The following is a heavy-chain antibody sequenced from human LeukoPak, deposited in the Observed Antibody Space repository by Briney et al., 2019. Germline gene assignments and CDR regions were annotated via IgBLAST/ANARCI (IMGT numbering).Heavy chain of an antibody. CDR3: ARAKGPGAHYNWFDP. J-gene: IGHJ5*02. D-gene: IGHD2-2*01. Sequence: ASETLSLTCTVSGASISSGDYYWSWLRQPPGKGLEWIGYIYNSGSTFYNPSLKSRLTISVDTSKKQFFLKLSSVAAADTAVYYCARAKGPGAHYNWFDPWGQGTLVTVSS. CDR2: IYNSGST. CDR1: GASISSGDYY. V-gene: IGHV4-30-4*01.